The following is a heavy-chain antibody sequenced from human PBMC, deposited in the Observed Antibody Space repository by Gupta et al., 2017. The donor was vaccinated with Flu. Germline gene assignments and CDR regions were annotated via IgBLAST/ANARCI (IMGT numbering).Heavy chain of an antibody. V-gene: IGHV4-39*01. CDR1: GGSISSSSYY. CDR2: IYYSGRT. D-gene: IGHD2-2*01. CDR3: ARQSSTRWNAFDI. Sequence: QLQLQESGPGLVKPSETLSLTCTVSGGSISSSSYYWGWIRQPPGKGLEWIGSIYYSGRTYYNPALKSRVTISVDTSKNQFSLKLSSLTAADTAVYYCARQSSTRWNAFDIWGQGTMVTVSS. J-gene: IGHJ3*02.